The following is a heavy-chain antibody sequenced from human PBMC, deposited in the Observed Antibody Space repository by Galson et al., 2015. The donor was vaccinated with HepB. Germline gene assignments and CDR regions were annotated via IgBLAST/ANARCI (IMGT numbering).Heavy chain of an antibody. J-gene: IGHJ4*02. CDR1: GFTFSSYS. D-gene: IGHD1-26*01. V-gene: IGHV3-21*01. CDR3: ARAGQWELLRYFDY. CDR2: ISSSSSYI. Sequence: SLRLSCAASGFTFSSYSMNWVRQAPGKGLGWVSSISSSSSYIYYADSVKGRFTISRDNAKNSLYLQMNSLRAEDTAVYYCARAGQWELLRYFDYWGQGTLVTVSS.